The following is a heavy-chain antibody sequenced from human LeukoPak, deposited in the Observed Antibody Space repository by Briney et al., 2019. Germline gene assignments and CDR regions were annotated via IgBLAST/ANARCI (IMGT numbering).Heavy chain of an antibody. D-gene: IGHD6-19*01. CDR1: GYTLTELS. CDR2: FDPEDGET. CDR3: ATVGIAVRDFDY. V-gene: IGHV1-24*01. J-gene: IGHJ4*02. Sequence: APVKVSCKVSGYTLTELSMHWVRQAPGKGLEWMGGFDPEDGETIYAQKFQGRVTMTEDTSTDTAYMELSSLRSEDTAVYYCATVGIAVRDFDYWGQGTLVTVSS.